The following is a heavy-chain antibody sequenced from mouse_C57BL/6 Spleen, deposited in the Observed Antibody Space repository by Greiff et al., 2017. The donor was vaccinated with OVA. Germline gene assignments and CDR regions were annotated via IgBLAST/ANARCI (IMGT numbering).Heavy chain of an antibody. J-gene: IGHJ4*01. CDR3: ARYSSGYPSNAMDY. V-gene: IGHV5-17*01. CDR1: GFTFSDYG. Sequence: EVKLMESGGGLVKPGGSLKLSCAASGFTFSDYGMHWVRQAPEKGLEWVAYISSGSSTIYYADTVKGRFTISRDNAKNTLFLQMTSLRSEDTAMYYCARYSSGYPSNAMDYWGQGTSVTVSS. D-gene: IGHD3-2*02. CDR2: ISSGSSTI.